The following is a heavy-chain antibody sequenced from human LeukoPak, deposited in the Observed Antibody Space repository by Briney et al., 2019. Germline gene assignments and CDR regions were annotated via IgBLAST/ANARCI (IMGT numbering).Heavy chain of an antibody. CDR2: ISGSGGST. CDR1: GFTFSSYA. CDR3: EKDRENAEYYFDY. J-gene: IGHJ4*02. D-gene: IGHD2-2*01. V-gene: IGHV3-23*01. Sequence: GGSLTLSCAASGFTFSSYAMSWIRQAPGKGLEWVSAISGSGGSTYYADSVKGRFTISRDNSKNTQYLQMNSLRAEDTAVYYCEKDRENAEYYFDYWGQGNLVTVSS.